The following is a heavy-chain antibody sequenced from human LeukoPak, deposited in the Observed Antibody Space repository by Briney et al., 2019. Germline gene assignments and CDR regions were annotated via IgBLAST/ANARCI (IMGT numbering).Heavy chain of an antibody. D-gene: IGHD3-22*01. CDR3: ARGRDYYDSSGYSTSNDFDY. CDR1: GGSISSGGYS. Sequence: KSSETLSLTCAVSGGSISSGGYSWSWIRQPPGKGLEWIGYIYHSGSTYYNPSLKSRVTISVDMSKNQFSLKLNSVTAADTAVYYCARGRDYYDSSGYSTSNDFDYWGQGTLVTVSS. J-gene: IGHJ4*02. CDR2: IYHSGST. V-gene: IGHV4-30-2*01.